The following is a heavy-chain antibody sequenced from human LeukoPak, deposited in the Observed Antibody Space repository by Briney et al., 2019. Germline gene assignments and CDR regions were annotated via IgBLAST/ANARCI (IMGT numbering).Heavy chain of an antibody. Sequence: GESLQISCKGSGYTFSNYWIGWVRPMPGKGMEWMGIIYPGDSDTRYSPSFQGQVTISADKSISTAYLQWSSLKASDTAMYYCASRRDGYNYDFDYWGQGTLVTVSS. V-gene: IGHV5-51*01. CDR1: GYTFSNYW. CDR2: IYPGDSDT. D-gene: IGHD5-24*01. CDR3: ASRRDGYNYDFDY. J-gene: IGHJ4*02.